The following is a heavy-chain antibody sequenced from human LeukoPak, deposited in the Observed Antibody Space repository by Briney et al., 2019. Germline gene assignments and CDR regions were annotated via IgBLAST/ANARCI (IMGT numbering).Heavy chain of an antibody. CDR3: ASTTRALGATWDY. D-gene: IGHD1-26*01. J-gene: IGHJ4*02. Sequence: PGGSLRLSCAASGFTFSSYWMSWVRQAPGKGLEWVANIKQDGSEKYYVDSVKGRFTISRDNSKNTLYLQMNSLRAEDTAVYYCASTTRALGATWDYWGQGTLVTVSS. V-gene: IGHV3-7*03. CDR1: GFTFSSYW. CDR2: IKQDGSEK.